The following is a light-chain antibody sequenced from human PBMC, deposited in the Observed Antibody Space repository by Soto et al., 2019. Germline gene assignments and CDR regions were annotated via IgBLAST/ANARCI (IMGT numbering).Light chain of an antibody. CDR3: QQYNDYST. Sequence: EIVLTQSPATLSLSPGERATLSCRASQSVSSYLAWYQQKPGQAPRLLIHDASNRATGIPDSFSGSGSGTDFTLTISSLQPEDFVTYYCQQYNDYSTFGQGTKVDIK. V-gene: IGKV3-11*01. CDR1: QSVSSY. J-gene: IGKJ1*01. CDR2: DAS.